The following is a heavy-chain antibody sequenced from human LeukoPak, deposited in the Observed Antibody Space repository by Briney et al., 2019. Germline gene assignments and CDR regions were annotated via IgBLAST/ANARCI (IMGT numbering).Heavy chain of an antibody. CDR2: ISSSSSYI. J-gene: IGHJ4*02. CDR3: ARDPSAGMATTDHPMDF. Sequence: PGGSLRLSCAASGFTFSSYSMNWVRQAPGKGLEWVSSISSSSSYIYYADSVKGRFTISRDNAKNSLYLQMNSLRAEDTAVYYCARDPSAGMATTDHPMDFWGQGTLVTVSS. D-gene: IGHD5-24*01. CDR1: GFTFSSYS. V-gene: IGHV3-21*01.